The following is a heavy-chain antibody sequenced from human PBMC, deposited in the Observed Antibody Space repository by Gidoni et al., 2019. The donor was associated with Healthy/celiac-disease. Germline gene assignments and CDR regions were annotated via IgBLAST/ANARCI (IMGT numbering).Heavy chain of an antibody. J-gene: IGHJ3*02. CDR1: GGSISSYY. CDR2: IYYRWST. D-gene: IGHD3-22*01. CDR3: ARGRMIERAFDI. Sequence: QVQLQESGPGLVKPSETLSLTCTVSGGSISSYYWSWIRQPPGKGLEWIGYIYYRWSTNYNPSLKSRVTISVDTSKNQFSLKLSSVTAADTAVYYCARGRMIERAFDIWGQGTMVTVSS. V-gene: IGHV4-59*01.